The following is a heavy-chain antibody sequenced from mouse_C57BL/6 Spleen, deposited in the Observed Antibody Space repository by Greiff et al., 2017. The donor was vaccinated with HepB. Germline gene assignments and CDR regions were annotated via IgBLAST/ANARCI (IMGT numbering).Heavy chain of an antibody. D-gene: IGHD2-5*01. CDR2: IDPSDSYT. CDR3: ARAYYSNYHAMDY. J-gene: IGHJ4*01. CDR1: GYTFTSYW. Sequence: QVQLQQPGAELVKPGASVKLSCKASGYTFTSYWMQWVKQRPGQGLEWIGEIDPSDSYTNYNQKFKGKATLTVDTSSSTAYMQLSSLTSEDSAVYYCARAYYSNYHAMDYWGQGTSVTVSS. V-gene: IGHV1-50*01.